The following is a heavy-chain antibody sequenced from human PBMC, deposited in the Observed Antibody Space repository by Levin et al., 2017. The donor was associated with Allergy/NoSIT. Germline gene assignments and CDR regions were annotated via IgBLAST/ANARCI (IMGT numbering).Heavy chain of an antibody. CDR2: IYHSGST. V-gene: IGHV4-30-2*01. J-gene: IGHJ2*01. Sequence: SETLSLTCAVSGGSISSGGYSWSWIRQPPGKGLEWIGYIYHSGSTYYNPSLKSRVTISVDRSKNQFSLKLSSVTAADTAVYYCARSWGSSPLCYFDLWGRGTLVTVSS. CDR1: GGSISSGGYS. CDR3: ARSWGSSPLCYFDL. D-gene: IGHD6-6*01.